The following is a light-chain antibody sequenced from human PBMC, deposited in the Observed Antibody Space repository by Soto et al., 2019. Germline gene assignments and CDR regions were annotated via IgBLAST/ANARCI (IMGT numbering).Light chain of an antibody. CDR3: QQYNNWPPIT. Sequence: EIVMTQSPATLSVSPGERATLCCMASQSVSIKLAWYQQKPGQAPRLLIYDTSTRATGIPARFSGSGSGTEFTLTISSLQSEDFAVYYCQQYNNWPPITFGQGTRLEIK. CDR2: DTS. V-gene: IGKV3-15*01. CDR1: QSVSIK. J-gene: IGKJ5*01.